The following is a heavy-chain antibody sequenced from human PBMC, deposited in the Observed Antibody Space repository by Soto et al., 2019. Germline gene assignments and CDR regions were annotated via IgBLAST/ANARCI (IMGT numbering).Heavy chain of an antibody. CDR2: IDPNSGGT. Sequence: ASVKVSCKASGYTFTGYYMHWVRQAPGQGLEWMGWIDPNSGGTNYAQKFQGRVTMTRDTSISTAYMELSRLRSDDTAVYYCARDLGGDSSNLALYFDYWGQGALVTVSS. V-gene: IGHV1-2*02. CDR1: GYTFTGYY. J-gene: IGHJ4*02. D-gene: IGHD2-21*02. CDR3: ARDLGGDSSNLALYFDY.